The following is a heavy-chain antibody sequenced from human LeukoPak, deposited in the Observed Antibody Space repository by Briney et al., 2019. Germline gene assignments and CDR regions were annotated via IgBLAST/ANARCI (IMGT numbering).Heavy chain of an antibody. V-gene: IGHV4-39*01. J-gene: IGHJ4*02. CDR3: TTSRTNDCSSPSCYTDY. D-gene: IGHD2-2*02. CDR1: GASIYTSSSY. CDR2: VYYTGST. Sequence: PSETLSLTCTVSGASIYTSSSYWGWIRQPPGKGLEWIASVYYTGSTYYSPSLKSRATISVDTSKNQFSLELNSVTAADTAVYYCTTSRTNDCSSPSCYTDYWGQGTLVTVSS.